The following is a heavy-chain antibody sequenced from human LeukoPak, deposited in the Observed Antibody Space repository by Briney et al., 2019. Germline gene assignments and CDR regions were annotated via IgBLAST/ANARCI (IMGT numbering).Heavy chain of an antibody. CDR1: GFTFSSYG. D-gene: IGHD3-10*01. Sequence: PGGPLRLSCAASGFTFSSYGMHWVRQAPGKGLEWVAVISYDGSNKYYADSVKGRFTISRDNSKNTLYLQMNSLRAEDTAVYYCAKGWRRFGELFVDYWGQGTLVTVSS. CDR3: AKGWRRFGELFVDY. J-gene: IGHJ4*02. CDR2: ISYDGSNK. V-gene: IGHV3-30*18.